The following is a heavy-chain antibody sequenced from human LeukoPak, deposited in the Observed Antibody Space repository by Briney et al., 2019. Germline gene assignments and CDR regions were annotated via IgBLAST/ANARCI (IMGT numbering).Heavy chain of an antibody. D-gene: IGHD3-22*01. CDR2: SHYSGSN. CDR3: ARLSRYYDRSSYFFDDY. V-gene: IGHV4-39*01. J-gene: IGHJ4*02. Sequence: PSQTLSLTCTVSGGSIGSGPYYWGWIRQPPGKGLEWIGTSHYSGSNYYNPSLKSRVTISVDTSKNQFSLRLTSVTAADTAVYYCARLSRYYDRSSYFFDDYWGQGTLVTVSS. CDR1: GGSIGSGPYY.